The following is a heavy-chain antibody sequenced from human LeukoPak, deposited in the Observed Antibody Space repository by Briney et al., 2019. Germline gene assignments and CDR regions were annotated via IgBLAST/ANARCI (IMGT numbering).Heavy chain of an antibody. CDR1: GFTFSSYE. Sequence: PGGSLRLSCAASGFTFSSYEMNWVRQAPGKGLEWVSYISSSGSTIYYADSVKGRFTIPRDNAKNSLYLQMNSLRAEDTAVYYCARGDILTGYQRGGFDYWGQGTLVTVSS. J-gene: IGHJ4*02. D-gene: IGHD3-9*01. CDR3: ARGDILTGYQRGGFDY. V-gene: IGHV3-48*03. CDR2: ISSSGSTI.